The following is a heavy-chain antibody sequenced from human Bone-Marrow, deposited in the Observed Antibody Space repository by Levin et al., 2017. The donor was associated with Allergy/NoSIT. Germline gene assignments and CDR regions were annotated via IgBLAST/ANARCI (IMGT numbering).Heavy chain of an antibody. Sequence: GESLKISCEASGLTFSAASMNWVRQAPGKGLEWLSSISGGGHNIFYADSVRGRFTISRDNAKNSLFLQMNTLRVEDTAIYYCARDRRDDYGDTYAMDVWGQGTTVSVSS. V-gene: IGHV3-21*01. J-gene: IGHJ6*02. CDR3: ARDRRDDYGDTYAMDV. CDR1: GLTFSAAS. CDR2: ISGGGHNI. D-gene: IGHD4-17*01.